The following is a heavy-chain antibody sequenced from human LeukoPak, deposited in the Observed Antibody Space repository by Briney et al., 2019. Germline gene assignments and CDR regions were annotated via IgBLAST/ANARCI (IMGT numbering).Heavy chain of an antibody. CDR2: IRYDGSNK. V-gene: IGHV3-30*02. CDR3: ANGYYYDSSGYGEYFQH. D-gene: IGHD3-22*01. Sequence: GGSLRLSCAASGFTFSSYSMHWVRQAPGKGLEWVAFIRYDGSNKYYADSVKGRFTISRDNSKNTLYLQMNSLRAEDTAVYYCANGYYYDSSGYGEYFQHWGQGALVTVSS. J-gene: IGHJ1*01. CDR1: GFTFSSYS.